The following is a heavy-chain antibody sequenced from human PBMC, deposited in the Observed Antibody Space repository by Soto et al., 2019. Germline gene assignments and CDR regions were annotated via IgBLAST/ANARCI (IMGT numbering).Heavy chain of an antibody. CDR2: TYHRGST. V-gene: IGHV4-59*01. D-gene: IGHD6-25*01. Sequence: SETPSLTCSVSGVSISSYFWSWIRQAPGGGLEWIGYTYHRGSTNYSPSLKSRVAISLDTSENQFSLKVNSVTAADTAVYYCARIGGYHGPLDYWGQGTPVTVSS. CDR3: ARIGGYHGPLDY. CDR1: GVSISSYF. J-gene: IGHJ4*02.